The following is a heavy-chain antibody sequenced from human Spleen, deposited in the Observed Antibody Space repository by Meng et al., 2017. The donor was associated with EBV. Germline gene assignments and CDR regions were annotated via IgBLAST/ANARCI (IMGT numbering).Heavy chain of an antibody. D-gene: IGHD3-16*01. CDR1: VGPSSSSNW. CDR3: AQRERWGLDP. V-gene: IGHV4-4*02. CDR2: IYNSGST. J-gene: IGHJ5*02. Sequence: VPREGSGPGLAQPSGTCPLTGADSVGPSSSSNWWSWVPQAPGKGLEWIGEIYNSGSTSYNPSLESRVTISIDKSKNQVSLKLTSVTAADTAVYYCAQRERWGLDPWGQGTLVTVSS.